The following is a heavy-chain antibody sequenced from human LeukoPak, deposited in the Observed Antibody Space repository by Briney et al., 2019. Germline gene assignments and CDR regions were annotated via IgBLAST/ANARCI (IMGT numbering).Heavy chain of an antibody. J-gene: IGHJ6*03. Sequence: SETLSLTCTVSGGSISSYYWSWIRQPAGKGLEWIGRIYTSGSTNYNPSLKSRVTMSVDTSKNQFSLKLSSVTAADTAVYYCARDIAAAGTPYYYYYYMDVWGKGTTVTVSS. D-gene: IGHD6-13*01. V-gene: IGHV4-4*07. CDR3: ARDIAAAGTPYYYYYYMDV. CDR1: GGSISSYY. CDR2: IYTSGST.